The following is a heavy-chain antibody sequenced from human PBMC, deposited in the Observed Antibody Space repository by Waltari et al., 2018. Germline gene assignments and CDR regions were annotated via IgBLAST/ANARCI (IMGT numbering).Heavy chain of an antibody. CDR3: VKGNEIDY. V-gene: IGHV3-30*02. CDR1: GFNFTLFG. CDR2: ISYDGSNE. D-gene: IGHD1-1*01. J-gene: IGHJ4*02. Sequence: QVHLVESGGGVVQPGGSLRLSCAAPGFNFTLFGMHWGRQAPGKGLEWVSFISYDGSNENYADSVKGRFTMSRDNSKKMLYVQMNNRRAEDSAVYYCVKGNEIDYWGQGTLVTVSS.